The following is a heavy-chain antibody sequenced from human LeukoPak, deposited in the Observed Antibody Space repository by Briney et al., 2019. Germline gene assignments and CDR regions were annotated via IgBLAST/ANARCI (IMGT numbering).Heavy chain of an antibody. CDR1: GGCISSSSYY. J-gene: IGHJ4*02. Sequence: PSETLSLTCTASGGCISSSSYYWGWIRQPPGKGLEWIGSIYYSGSTYYNPSLKSRVTISVDTSKNQFSLKLSSVTAADTAVYYCAREGYFDWLYNYWGQGTLVTVSS. D-gene: IGHD3-9*01. CDR2: IYYSGST. CDR3: AREGYFDWLYNY. V-gene: IGHV4-39*02.